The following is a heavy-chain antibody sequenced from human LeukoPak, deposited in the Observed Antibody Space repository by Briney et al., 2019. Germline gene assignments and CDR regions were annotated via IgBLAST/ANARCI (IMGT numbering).Heavy chain of an antibody. Sequence: SVKVSCKASGGTFSSYAISWVRQAPGQGLEWMGGIIPIFGTANYAQKFQGRVTITADESTSTAYMELSSLRSEDTAVYYCARDLGYSSGWYHYWGQGTLVTVSS. CDR3: ARDLGYSSGWYHY. D-gene: IGHD6-19*01. V-gene: IGHV1-69*13. CDR2: IIPIFGTA. CDR1: GGTFSSYA. J-gene: IGHJ4*02.